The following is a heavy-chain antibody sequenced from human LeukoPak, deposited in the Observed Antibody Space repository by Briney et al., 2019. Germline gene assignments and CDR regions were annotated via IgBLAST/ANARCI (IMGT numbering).Heavy chain of an antibody. CDR3: ASGDSSGYYETAYYFDY. D-gene: IGHD3-22*01. Sequence: SVKVSCKASGVTFGSYDFTFTSYAISWVRQAPGQGLEWMGGIIPIFSTANYAQKFQGRVTITTDESTSTAYMELSSLRSEDTAVYYCASGDSSGYYETAYYFDYWGQGTLVTVSS. CDR2: IIPIFSTA. V-gene: IGHV1-69*05. J-gene: IGHJ4*02. CDR1: GVTFGSYDFTFTSYA.